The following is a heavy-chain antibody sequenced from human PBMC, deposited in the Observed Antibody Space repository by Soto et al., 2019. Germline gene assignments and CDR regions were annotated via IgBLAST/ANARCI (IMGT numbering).Heavy chain of an antibody. J-gene: IGHJ4*02. V-gene: IGHV4-39*02. D-gene: IGHD6-19*01. CDR3: AITPTIEVAGPDY. CDR2: IDDDEKV. CDR1: GDSISGSPYH. Sequence: SDTLSLTCTVSGDSISGSPYHWGWIRQPPGNGLEWSGSIDDDEKVYYNPTLSGRATLFVDTCKNRFALSLNSVTAADTAVYYCAITPTIEVAGPDYWGQAAMVTVCS.